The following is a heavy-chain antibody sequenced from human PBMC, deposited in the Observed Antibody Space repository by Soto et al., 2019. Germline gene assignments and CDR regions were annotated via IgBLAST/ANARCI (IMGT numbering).Heavy chain of an antibody. J-gene: IGHJ6*03. D-gene: IGHD3-10*01. V-gene: IGHV3-23*01. CDR1: GFTFSSYA. Sequence: GGSLRLSCAASGFTFSSYAMNWVRQAPGKGLEWVSYISGSGGSTYYADSVKGRFTISRDNSKNTLYLQMNSLRAEDTAVYYCAKAAGNDYYFYMDVWGKGTTVTVS. CDR3: AKAAGNDYYFYMDV. CDR2: ISGSGGST.